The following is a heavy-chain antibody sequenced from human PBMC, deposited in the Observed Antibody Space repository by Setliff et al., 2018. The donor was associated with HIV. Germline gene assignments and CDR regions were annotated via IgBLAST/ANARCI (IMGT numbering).Heavy chain of an antibody. CDR2: INHSGNT. CDR3: ARDQRLLGVQPPYWYFDL. D-gene: IGHD6-25*01. CDR1: GFTFSDYY. V-gene: IGHV4-34*01. Sequence: GSLRLSCAASGFTFSDYYMGWIRQPPGKGLEWIGEINHSGNTEYNSSLKSRVSISVDTSKNHLSLKLTSLTAADTAVYYCARDQRLLGVQPPYWYFDLWGRGTQVTVSS. J-gene: IGHJ2*01.